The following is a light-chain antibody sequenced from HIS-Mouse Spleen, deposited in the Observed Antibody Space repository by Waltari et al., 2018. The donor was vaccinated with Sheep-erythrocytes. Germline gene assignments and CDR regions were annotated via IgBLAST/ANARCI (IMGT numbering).Light chain of an antibody. CDR2: DLS. V-gene: IGLV2-11*01. J-gene: IGLJ1*01. CDR1: SRDVGGYNY. CDR3: CSYAGSYNHV. Sequence: QSALTQPRSVSGSPGQSVTLSCTGTSRDVGGYNYVSLYQQHPGKAPKLMIYDLSKPPSGVPDRFSGSKSGNTASLTISGLQAEDEADYYCCSYAGSYNHVFATGTKVTVL.